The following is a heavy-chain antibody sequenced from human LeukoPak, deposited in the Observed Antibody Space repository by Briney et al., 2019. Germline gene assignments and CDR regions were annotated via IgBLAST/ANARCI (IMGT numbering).Heavy chain of an antibody. J-gene: IGHJ4*02. Sequence: GGSLRLSCAASGFTFSSYSMNWVRQAPGKGLEWASSISSSSSYIYYADSVKGRFTISRDNAKSSLYLQMNSLRTEDTAVYYCARPITIFGVVGDDYWGQGTLVTVSS. D-gene: IGHD3-3*01. V-gene: IGHV3-21*01. CDR2: ISSSSSYI. CDR3: ARPITIFGVVGDDY. CDR1: GFTFSSYS.